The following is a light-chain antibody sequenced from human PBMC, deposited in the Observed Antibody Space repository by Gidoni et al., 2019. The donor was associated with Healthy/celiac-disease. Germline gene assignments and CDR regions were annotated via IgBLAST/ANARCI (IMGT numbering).Light chain of an antibody. CDR1: QDISNY. V-gene: IGKV1-33*01. CDR3: QQYDNLPLMYT. J-gene: IGKJ2*01. Sequence: DIQMTQSPSSLSASVGVRVTITCQASQDISNYLNWYQQKPGKAPKLLIYDASNLETGVPSRFSGSGSGTDFTFTISSLQPEDIATYYCQQYDNLPLMYTFGQGTKLEIK. CDR2: DAS.